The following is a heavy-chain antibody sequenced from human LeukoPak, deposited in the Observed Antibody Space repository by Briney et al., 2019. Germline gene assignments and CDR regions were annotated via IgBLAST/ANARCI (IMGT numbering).Heavy chain of an antibody. CDR1: GFSFSSYA. V-gene: IGHV3-23*01. CDR2: ISGSGGTT. Sequence: PGGSLRLSCAASGFSFSSYAMSWVRQAPGKGLEWVSAISGSGGTTYYADSVKGRFTISRDKSKKTLYVQMNSLRAEDTAVYYCARHRYCSSTSCYGYEDYWGQGTLVTVSS. CDR3: ARHRYCSSTSCYGYEDY. D-gene: IGHD2-2*01. J-gene: IGHJ4*02.